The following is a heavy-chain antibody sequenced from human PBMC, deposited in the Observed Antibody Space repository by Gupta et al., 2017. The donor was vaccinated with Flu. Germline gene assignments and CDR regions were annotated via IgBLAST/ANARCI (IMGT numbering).Heavy chain of an antibody. Sequence: EVQLVESGGGLVQPGGSLRLYCAASGFTVSSNYMSWVRQAPGKGLEWVSVIYSGGSTYYADSVKGRFTISRDNSKNTLYLQMNSLRAEDTAVYYCARDRSGSSTYDYWGQGTLVTVSS. CDR3: ARDRSGSSTYDY. CDR1: GFTVSSNY. D-gene: IGHD1-26*01. J-gene: IGHJ4*02. V-gene: IGHV3-66*02. CDR2: IYSGGST.